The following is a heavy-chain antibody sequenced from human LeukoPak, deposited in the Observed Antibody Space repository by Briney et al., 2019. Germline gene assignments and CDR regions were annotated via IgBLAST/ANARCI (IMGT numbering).Heavy chain of an antibody. Sequence: PGGSLRLSCAASGFTFSGSAMHWVRQASGKGLEWVGRTRSKANSYATAYAASVKGRFTISRGDSKNTAYLQMNSLKTEDTAVYYCLKVAELWGQGTLVTVSS. CDR2: TRSKANSYAT. CDR1: GFTFSGSA. CDR3: LKVAEL. J-gene: IGHJ4*02. D-gene: IGHD6-19*01. V-gene: IGHV3-73*01.